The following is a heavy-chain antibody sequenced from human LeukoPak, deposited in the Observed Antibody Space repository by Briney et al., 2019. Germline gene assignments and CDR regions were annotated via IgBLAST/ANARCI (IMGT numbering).Heavy chain of an antibody. CDR1: GFTFSSYA. J-gene: IGHJ4*02. V-gene: IGHV3-64*01. Sequence: PGGSLRLSCAASGFTFSSYAMHWVRQAPGQGLEYVSAISSNGGSTYYANSVKGRFTISRDNSKNTLYLQMGSLRAEDMAVYYCARGGGYNYPFDYWGQGTLVTVSS. CDR2: ISSNGGST. D-gene: IGHD5-24*01. CDR3: ARGGGYNYPFDY.